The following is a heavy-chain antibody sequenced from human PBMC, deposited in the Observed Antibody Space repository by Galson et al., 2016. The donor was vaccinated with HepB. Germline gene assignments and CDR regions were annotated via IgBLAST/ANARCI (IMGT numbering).Heavy chain of an antibody. CDR3: ARLVGYNGWYSDF. D-gene: IGHD5-12*01. J-gene: IGHJ4*02. Sequence: SLRLSCAGSGFTFSGYAMHWVRQAPGKGLVWVTRIYSDGSTTNYADSVKGRFTISRDNAKNTVYLQMNSLRAEDTAVYYCARLVGYNGWYSDFWGQGTMVTVSS. CDR2: IYSDGSTT. CDR1: GFTFSGYA. V-gene: IGHV3-74*01.